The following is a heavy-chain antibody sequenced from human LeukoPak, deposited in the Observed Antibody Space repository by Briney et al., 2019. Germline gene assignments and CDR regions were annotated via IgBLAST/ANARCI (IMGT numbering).Heavy chain of an antibody. CDR2: VYYSGST. CDR1: GFTFSSYV. CDR3: ARHRSISAAVPRWFAP. D-gene: IGHD6-13*01. V-gene: IGHV4-39*01. J-gene: IGHJ5*02. Sequence: GSLRLSCAASGFTFSSYVMSWVRQAPGKGLEWIGSVYYSGSTYYNSSLESRVTISVDTSKNQFSLRLRSATVADTAVYFCARHRSISAAVPRWFAPWGQGTLVTVSS.